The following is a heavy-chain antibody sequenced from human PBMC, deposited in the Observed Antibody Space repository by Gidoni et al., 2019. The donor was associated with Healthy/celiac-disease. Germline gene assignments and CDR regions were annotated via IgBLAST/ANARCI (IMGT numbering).Heavy chain of an antibody. CDR3: AKDGPGPSYSSSSGYYYCGMDV. J-gene: IGHJ6*02. CDR1: GFTFDDYA. Sequence: LSCAASGFTFDDYAMHWVRQAPGKGLECVSLSSWDGGSTYYADSVKVRFTSARDNSKNSLYPQLNSLRAEDISLYYCAKDGPGPSYSSSSGYYYCGMDVWGQGTTVTVSS. D-gene: IGHD6-6*01. CDR2: SSWDGGST. V-gene: IGHV3-43D*04.